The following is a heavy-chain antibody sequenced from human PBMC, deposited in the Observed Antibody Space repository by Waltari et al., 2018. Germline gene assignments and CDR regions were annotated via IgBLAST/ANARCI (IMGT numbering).Heavy chain of an antibody. Sequence: QVQLQESGPGLVKPSETLSLICSVSGGSISTHFWGWIRQPPGKTLDWIGNIYPSGSPNYNPSLTSRVTISLDMSKNQVSLKLRSVSAADTAVYYCARASYGSGSSWFDPWGQGNLVTVSS. D-gene: IGHD3-10*01. CDR1: GGSISTHF. V-gene: IGHV4-59*11. J-gene: IGHJ5*02. CDR3: ARASYGSGSSWFDP. CDR2: IYPSGSP.